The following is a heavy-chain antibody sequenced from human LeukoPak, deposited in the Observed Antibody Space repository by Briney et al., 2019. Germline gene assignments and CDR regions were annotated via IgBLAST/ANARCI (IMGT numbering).Heavy chain of an antibody. CDR3: AKDRGSSWYLFDY. V-gene: IGHV3-23*01. CDR1: GFTFSSYA. CDR2: ISGSGGST. D-gene: IGHD6-13*01. Sequence: GGSLRLSCAASGFTFSSYAMSWVRQAPGKGLEWVSAISGSGGSTYYADPVKGRFTISRDNSKNTLYLQMNSLRAEDTAVYYCAKDRGSSWYLFDYWGQGTLVTVSS. J-gene: IGHJ4*02.